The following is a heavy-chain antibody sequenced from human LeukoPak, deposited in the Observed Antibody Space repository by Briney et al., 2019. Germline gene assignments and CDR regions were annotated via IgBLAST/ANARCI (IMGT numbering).Heavy chain of an antibody. CDR1: GASISSYY. V-gene: IGHV4-59*08. CDR2: ISYSGST. Sequence: QTSETPSLTCTVSGASISSYYWSWIRQPPGKGLEWIGYISYSGSTNYNPSLKSRVTISADTSKNQVSLTLSSVTAADTAVYYCARHPELCFFDYWGQGTLVTVSS. J-gene: IGHJ4*02. D-gene: IGHD3-16*01. CDR3: ARHPELCFFDY.